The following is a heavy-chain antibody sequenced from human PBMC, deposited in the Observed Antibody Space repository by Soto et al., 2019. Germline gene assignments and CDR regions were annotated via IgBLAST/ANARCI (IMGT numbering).Heavy chain of an antibody. V-gene: IGHV1-18*01. CDR3: ARDPRRGQQLVRDWFDP. CDR1: GYTFTSYG. Sequence: QVQLVQSGAEVKKPGASVKVSCKASGYTFTSYGISWVRQAPGQGLEWMGWISAYNGNTNYAQKLQGRVTMTTDTSTSTAYMELRSLRSDDTAVSYCARDPRRGQQLVRDWFDPWGQGTLVTVSS. D-gene: IGHD6-13*01. CDR2: ISAYNGNT. J-gene: IGHJ5*02.